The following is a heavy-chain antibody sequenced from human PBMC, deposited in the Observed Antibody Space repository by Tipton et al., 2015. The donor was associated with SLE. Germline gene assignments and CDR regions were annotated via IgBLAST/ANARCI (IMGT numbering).Heavy chain of an antibody. D-gene: IGHD2-21*01. CDR3: ARRGGAYCGGDCLTDAFDI. J-gene: IGHJ3*02. Sequence: TLSLTCTVSGGSISSGSYYWSWIRQPPGKGLEWIGSIYYSGSTYYNPSLKSRVTISVDTSKNQFSLKLSSVTAADTAVYYCARRGGAYCGGDCLTDAFDIWGQGTMVTVSS. CDR2: IYYSGST. V-gene: IGHV4-39*07. CDR1: GGSISSGSYY.